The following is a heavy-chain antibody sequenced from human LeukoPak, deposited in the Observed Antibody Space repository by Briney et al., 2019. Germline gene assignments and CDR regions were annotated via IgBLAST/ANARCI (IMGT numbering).Heavy chain of an antibody. CDR2: ITGDGFST. J-gene: IGHJ4*02. Sequence: GGSLRLSCVASGLPIADFARHSVRQAPGKGLEWVSLITGDGFSTFYADSVKGRFSISRDNSKNSLSLEMNSLRTGDTAMYYCARESGKFDYWGQGTLVAVSS. CDR1: GLPIADFA. CDR3: ARESGKFDY. V-gene: IGHV3-43*02.